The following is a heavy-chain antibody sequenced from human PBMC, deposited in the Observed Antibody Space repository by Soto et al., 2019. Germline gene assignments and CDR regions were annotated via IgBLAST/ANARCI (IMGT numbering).Heavy chain of an antibody. CDR1: GFTFSSCA. CDR2: ISGSGGST. V-gene: IGHV3-23*01. D-gene: IGHD1-26*01. J-gene: IGHJ6*02. CDR3: AKDGPRVSWSYYYYGMDV. Sequence: PGGSLRLSCAASGFTFSSCAMSWVRQAPGKGLEWVSAISGSGGSTYYADSVKGRFTISRDNSKNTLYLQMNSLRAEDTAVYYCAKDGPRVSWSYYYYGMDVWGQGTTVTVSS.